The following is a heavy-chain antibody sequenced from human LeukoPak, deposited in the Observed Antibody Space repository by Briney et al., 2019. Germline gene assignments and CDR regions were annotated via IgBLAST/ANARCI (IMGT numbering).Heavy chain of an antibody. CDR3: ARDAIAAAGTVDY. V-gene: IGHV3-11*04. Sequence: PGGSLRLSCAASGFTFSDYYMSWIRQAPGKGLEWVSYISSSGSTIYYADSVRGRFTISRDNAKNSLYLQMNSLRAEDTAVYYCARDAIAAAGTVDYWGQGTLVTVSS. CDR1: GFTFSDYY. J-gene: IGHJ4*02. CDR2: ISSSGSTI. D-gene: IGHD6-13*01.